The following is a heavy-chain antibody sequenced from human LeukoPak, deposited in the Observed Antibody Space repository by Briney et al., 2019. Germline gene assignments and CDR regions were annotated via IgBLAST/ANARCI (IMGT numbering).Heavy chain of an antibody. J-gene: IGHJ4*02. D-gene: IGHD5-18*01. Sequence: GSLRLSCAASGFTFSSYWMHWVRQAPGKGLVWVSRINSDGSSTSYADSVKGRFTISRDNSKNTLYLQMNSPRAEDTAVYYCVEGQPGGTQLPSWAPYYFDYWGQGTLVTVSS. V-gene: IGHV3-74*01. CDR1: GFTFSSYW. CDR2: INSDGSST. CDR3: VEGQPGGTQLPSWAPYYFDY.